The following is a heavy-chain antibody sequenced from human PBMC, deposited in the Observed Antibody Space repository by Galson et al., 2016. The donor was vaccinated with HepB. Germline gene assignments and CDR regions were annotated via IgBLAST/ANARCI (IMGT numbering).Heavy chain of an antibody. J-gene: IGHJ5*02. Sequence: SLRLSCAASGFSFSTSGMTWVRQAPGKGLEWVSLISGSGNKTYYADSVKGRFSISRDKSKNTLNLQMNSLRVEDTAVYYCARWGSRSWYWFDPWGQGNLVTVSS. CDR3: ARWGSRSWYWFDP. CDR1: GFSFSTSG. V-gene: IGHV3-23*01. CDR2: ISGSGNKT. D-gene: IGHD6-13*01.